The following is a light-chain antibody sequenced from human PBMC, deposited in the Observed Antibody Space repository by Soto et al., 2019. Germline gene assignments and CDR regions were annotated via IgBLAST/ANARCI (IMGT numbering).Light chain of an antibody. CDR2: DVS. Sequence: QSVLTQPRSLSGSPGQSVTISCTGTISDVGGYNYVSWYLQHPGKAPKVMIYDVSKRPSGVPDRFSGSKSGNTASLTISGLQSEDEADYYCCSFAGNYIYVFGTGTKVTVL. CDR3: CSFAGNYIYV. V-gene: IGLV2-11*01. CDR1: ISDVGGYNY. J-gene: IGLJ1*01.